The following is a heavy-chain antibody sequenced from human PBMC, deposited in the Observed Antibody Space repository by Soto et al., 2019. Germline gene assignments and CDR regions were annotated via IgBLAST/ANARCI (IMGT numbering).Heavy chain of an antibody. CDR2: ITSSSSYI. D-gene: IGHD6-19*01. J-gene: IGHJ4*02. CDR3: AREPGVSSGWYVDY. V-gene: IGHV3-21*01. CDR1: GFTFSSYS. Sequence: KPGGSLRLSCAASGFTFSSYSMNWVRQAPGKGLEWVSSITSSSSYINYADSVKGRFTISRDNAKNSLYLQMKGLRAEDTGVYYCAREPGVSSGWYVDYWGQGTLVTVSS.